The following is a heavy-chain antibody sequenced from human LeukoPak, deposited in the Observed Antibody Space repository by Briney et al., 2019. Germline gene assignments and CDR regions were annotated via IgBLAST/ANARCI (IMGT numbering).Heavy chain of an antibody. CDR1: GYTFTSYG. D-gene: IGHD6-13*01. J-gene: IGHJ5*02. Sequence: ASVKVSCKASGYTFTSYGISWVRQAPGQGLEWMGWISAYNGNANYAQKLQGRVTMTTDTPTSTAYMELRSLRSDDTAVYYCARAGYSSSWYVDYWFDPWGQGTLVTVSS. V-gene: IGHV1-18*01. CDR2: ISAYNGNA. CDR3: ARAGYSSSWYVDYWFDP.